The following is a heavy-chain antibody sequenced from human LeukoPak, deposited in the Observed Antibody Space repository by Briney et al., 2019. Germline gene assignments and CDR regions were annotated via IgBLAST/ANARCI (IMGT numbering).Heavy chain of an antibody. CDR3: ARGRGYSSTYFAY. Sequence: PSETLSLTCAVYGGSFSGYYWSWIRQPPGKGLEWIGEINHSGSTNYNPSLKSRVTISVDTSKNQFSLKLSSVTAADTAVYYCARGRGYSSTYFAYGGQETLVTIPS. D-gene: IGHD6-13*01. V-gene: IGHV4-34*01. CDR1: GGSFSGYY. J-gene: IGHJ4*02. CDR2: INHSGST.